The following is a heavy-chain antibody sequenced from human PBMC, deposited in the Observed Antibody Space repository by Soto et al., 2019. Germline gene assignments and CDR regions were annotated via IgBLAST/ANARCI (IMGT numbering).Heavy chain of an antibody. Sequence: KASETLSLTCTVSGGSISSYYWSWIRQPPGKGLEWIGYIYYSGSTNYNPSLKSRVTISVDTSKNQFSLKLSSVTAADTAVYYCARVRSMVRGVNPSMDVWGQGTTVTVSS. CDR1: GGSISSYY. D-gene: IGHD3-10*01. V-gene: IGHV4-59*12. CDR3: ARVRSMVRGVNPSMDV. CDR2: IYYSGST. J-gene: IGHJ6*02.